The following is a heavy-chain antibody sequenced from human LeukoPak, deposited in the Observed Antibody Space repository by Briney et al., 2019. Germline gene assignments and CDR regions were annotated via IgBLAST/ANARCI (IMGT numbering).Heavy chain of an antibody. CDR2: ISAYNGNT. D-gene: IGHD3-10*02. CDR1: VYTFTSYG. J-gene: IGHJ4*02. CDR3: ARDYPQLLLCRYDY. Sequence: RASVTVSCKASVYTFTSYGISWVRQAPGQGLEWRGWISAYNGNTNYAQKLQGRVTMTTDTSTSTAYMELRSLGSDDTAVYYCARDYPQLLLCRYDYWGQGTLVTVSS. V-gene: IGHV1-18*01.